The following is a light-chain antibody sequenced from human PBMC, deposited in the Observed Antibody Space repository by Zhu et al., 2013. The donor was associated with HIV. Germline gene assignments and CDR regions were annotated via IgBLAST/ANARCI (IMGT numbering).Light chain of an antibody. V-gene: IGKV3-15*01. Sequence: EVVLTQSPATLSVSPGERATLSCRASQSVSSNLAWYQQKPGQAPRLLIYRASIRATGVPARFSGSGSGTEFTLTISSLQSEDSAVYFCQQYDNWPPYTFGQGTKLEIK. CDR2: RAS. J-gene: IGKJ2*01. CDR1: QSVSSN. CDR3: QQYDNWPPYT.